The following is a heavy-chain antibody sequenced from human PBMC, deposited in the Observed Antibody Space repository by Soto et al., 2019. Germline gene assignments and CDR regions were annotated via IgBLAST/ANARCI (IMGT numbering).Heavy chain of an antibody. V-gene: IGHV4-30-4*01. D-gene: IGHD3-10*01. CDR1: GGSISSGDDY. J-gene: IGHJ4*02. CDR2: IYHSGAT. CDR3: ARVRGDVAFDY. Sequence: QVQLQESGPGLVKPSQTLSLTCTVSGGSISSGDDYWSWIRQPPGKGLEWIGYIYHSGATYYNPSSKSRVTRSVDRPKTQFSLKLNSVTAADTAVYYCARVRGDVAFDYWGQGTLVTVSS.